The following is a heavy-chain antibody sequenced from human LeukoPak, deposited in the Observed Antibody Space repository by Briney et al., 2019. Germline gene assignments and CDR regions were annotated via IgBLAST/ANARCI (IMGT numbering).Heavy chain of an antibody. CDR2: IYYSGST. D-gene: IGHD4-11*01. CDR3: ARTTVTYYFDC. CDR1: GXSISSGGNY. Sequence: SETLSLTCTVSGXSISSGGNYWSWIRQHPGKGLEWIGYIYYSGSTYYNPSLKSRVTISVDTSKNQFSLKLSSVTAADTAVYYCARTTVTYYFDCWGQGTLVTVSS. V-gene: IGHV4-31*03. J-gene: IGHJ4*02.